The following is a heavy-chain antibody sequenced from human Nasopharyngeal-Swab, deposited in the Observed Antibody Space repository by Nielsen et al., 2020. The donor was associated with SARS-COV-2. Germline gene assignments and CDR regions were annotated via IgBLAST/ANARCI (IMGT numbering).Heavy chain of an antibody. Sequence: LSCTVSGASISSSSYYWGWIRQLPGQGLEWIGSISYRGISLSASTYYNPSLNSRVTISVDTSKNQFSLKLTSVTAADTAVYSCARLSSLHYYDTTQFDYWGLGTLVTVSS. J-gene: IGHJ4*02. CDR2: ISYRGISLSAST. CDR1: GASISSSSYY. CDR3: ARLSSLHYYDTTQFDY. D-gene: IGHD3-22*01. V-gene: IGHV4-39*01.